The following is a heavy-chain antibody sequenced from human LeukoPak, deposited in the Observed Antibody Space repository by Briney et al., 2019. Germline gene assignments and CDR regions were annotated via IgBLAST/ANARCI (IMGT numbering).Heavy chain of an antibody. J-gene: IGHJ4*02. CDR2: IKQDGSEK. CDR1: GFTFSSYW. V-gene: IGHV3-7*01. CDR3: ATEIRYCSSTSCQSY. D-gene: IGHD2-2*01. Sequence: GGSLRLSCAASGFTFSSYWMSWVRQAPGKGLEWVANIKQDGSEKYYVDSVKGRFTISRDNAKNSLYLQMNSLRAEDTAVYYCATEIRYCSSTSCQSYWGQGTLVTVSS.